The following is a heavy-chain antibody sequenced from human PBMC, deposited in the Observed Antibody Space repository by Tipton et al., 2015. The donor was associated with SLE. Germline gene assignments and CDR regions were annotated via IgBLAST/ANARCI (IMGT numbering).Heavy chain of an antibody. D-gene: IGHD6-13*01. Sequence: SLRLSCAASGFTFSSYAMSWVRQAPGKGLEWVSSINNSGVRTYYADSVKGRFTISRDNSKNTLYLQMISLRAGGTAIYYCAKDKDGRAASGTFVYWVQGTLVTDSS. CDR3: AKDKDGRAASGTFVY. CDR2: INNSGVRT. J-gene: IGHJ4*02. V-gene: IGHV3-23*01. CDR1: GFTFSSYA.